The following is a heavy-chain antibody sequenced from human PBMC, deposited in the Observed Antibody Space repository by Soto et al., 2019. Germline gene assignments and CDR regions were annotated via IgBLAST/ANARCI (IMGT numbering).Heavy chain of an antibody. V-gene: IGHV3-30*03. CDR1: GFTISNYA. CDR2: MSFDGTR. J-gene: IGHJ3*02. Sequence: QVQLVESVGGVVQPGTSLTLSCAASGFTISNYAMHWVRQAPGKGLEWVAAMSFDGTRYYADSVKGRSTISRDSARNTVFLQTSGLRVDDTALYYCTRGRPLPSMNTGDEPLDIWGQGTMFTVSS. D-gene: IGHD3-16*01. CDR3: TRGRPLPSMNTGDEPLDI.